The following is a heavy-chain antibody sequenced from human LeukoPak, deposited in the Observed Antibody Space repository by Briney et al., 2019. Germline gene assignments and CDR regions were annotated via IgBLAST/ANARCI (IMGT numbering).Heavy chain of an antibody. CDR1: GYTFTSYA. V-gene: IGHV7-4-1*02. J-gene: IGHJ6*02. CDR2: INTNTGNP. Sequence: ASVKVSCKASGYTFTSYAMNWVRQAPGQGLEWMGWINTNTGNPTYAQGFTGRFVFSLDTSVSTAYLQISSLKAEDTAVYYCARCCSSRPPYYYYYGMDVWGQGTTVTVSS. D-gene: IGHD6-13*01. CDR3: ARCCSSRPPYYYYYGMDV.